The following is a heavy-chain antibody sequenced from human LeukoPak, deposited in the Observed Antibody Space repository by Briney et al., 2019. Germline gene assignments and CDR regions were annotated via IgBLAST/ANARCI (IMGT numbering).Heavy chain of an antibody. CDR1: GLTFRSYW. CDR2: INPGGNEI. CDR3: MCWGTDNH. D-gene: IGHD7-27*01. V-gene: IGHV3-7*01. Sequence: SGGSLRLSCTFSGLTFRSYWMNWVRQAPGKGLEWVANINPGGNEIRSVDSVKGRSIISRGNAKSSLDLQMSSLRVEDTAVYYCMCWGTDNHWGQGILVTVSS. J-gene: IGHJ4*02.